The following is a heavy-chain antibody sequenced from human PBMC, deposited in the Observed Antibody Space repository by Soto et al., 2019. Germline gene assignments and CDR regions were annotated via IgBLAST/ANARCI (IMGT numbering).Heavy chain of an antibody. J-gene: IGHJ3*02. CDR1: GFTFSNYW. D-gene: IGHD3-10*01. V-gene: IGHV3-7*01. Sequence: GGSLRLSCVASGFTFSNYWMTWVRQAPGKGLEWVANIKQDGSEKLYVGSVKGRFTVSRDNADNSLYLQMNSLRAEDTAVYYCARELLWFGEFFGGAFDIWGQGTMVTVSS. CDR3: ARELLWFGEFFGGAFDI. CDR2: IKQDGSEK.